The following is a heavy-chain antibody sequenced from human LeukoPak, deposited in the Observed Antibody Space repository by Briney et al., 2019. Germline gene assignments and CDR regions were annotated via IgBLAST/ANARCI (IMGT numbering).Heavy chain of an antibody. CDR2: ISGSGGST. CDR1: GFTFSSYA. CDR3: AKGSPWYGSLPEWFDP. V-gene: IGHV3-23*01. J-gene: IGHJ5*02. Sequence: GGSPRLSCAASGFTFSSYAMSWVRQAPGKGLEWVSAISGSGGSTYYADSVKGRFTISRDNSKNTLYLQMNSLRAEDTAVYYCAKGSPWYGSLPEWFDPWGQGTLVTVSS. D-gene: IGHD6-13*01.